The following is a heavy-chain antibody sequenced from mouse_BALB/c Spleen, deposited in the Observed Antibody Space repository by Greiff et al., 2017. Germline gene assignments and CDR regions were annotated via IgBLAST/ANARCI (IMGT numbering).Heavy chain of an antibody. J-gene: IGHJ4*01. CDR1: GFAFSSYD. D-gene: IGHD2-10*02. CDR2: ISSGGGST. V-gene: IGHV5-12-1*01. CDR3: ARHVYGNLYAMDY. Sequence: EVHLVESGGGLVKPGGSLKLSCAASGFAFSSYDMSWVRQTPEKRLEWVAYISSGGGSTYYPDTVKGRFTISRDNAKNTLYLQMSSLKSEDTAMYYCARHVYGNLYAMDYWGQGTSVTVSS.